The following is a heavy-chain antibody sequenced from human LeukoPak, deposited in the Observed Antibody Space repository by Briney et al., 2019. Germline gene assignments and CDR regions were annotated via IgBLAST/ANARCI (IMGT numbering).Heavy chain of an antibody. CDR3: ARMVRGVSGDNWIDP. D-gene: IGHD3-10*01. CDR1: GFTFSSYS. Sequence: PGGSLRLSCAASGFTFSSYSMNWVRQAPGKGLEWVSSISSSSYIYYAGSVKGRFTISRDNAKNSLYLQMNSLRAEDTAVYYCARMVRGVSGDNWIDPWGQGTLVTVSS. J-gene: IGHJ5*02. V-gene: IGHV3-21*01. CDR2: ISSSSYI.